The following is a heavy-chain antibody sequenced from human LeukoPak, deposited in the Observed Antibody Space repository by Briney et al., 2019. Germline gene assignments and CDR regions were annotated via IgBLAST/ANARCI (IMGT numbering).Heavy chain of an antibody. Sequence: GGSLRLSCAASGFTFTSYAMNWVRQAPGKGLEWVSVISANGISTNYADSVKGRFTISRDNSKNTLYLQMNSLRAGDTAIYYCARGRWPGGHFDYWGQGTLVTVSS. D-gene: IGHD4-23*01. V-gene: IGHV3-23*01. CDR2: ISANGIST. CDR1: GFTFTSYA. J-gene: IGHJ4*02. CDR3: ARGRWPGGHFDY.